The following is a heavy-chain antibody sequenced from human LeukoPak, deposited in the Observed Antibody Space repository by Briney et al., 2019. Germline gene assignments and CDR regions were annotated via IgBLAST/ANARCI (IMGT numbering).Heavy chain of an antibody. D-gene: IGHD3-9*01. J-gene: IGHJ4*02. CDR1: GFTFSSYW. CDR2: IKQDGSEK. CDR3: ARDTVRYFDWCDY. V-gene: IGHV3-7*01. Sequence: GGSLRLSCAASGFTFSSYWMSWVRQAPGKGLEWVANIKQDGSEKYYVDSVKGRSTISRDNAKNSLYLQMNSLRAEDTAVYYCARDTVRYFDWCDYWGQGTLVTVSS.